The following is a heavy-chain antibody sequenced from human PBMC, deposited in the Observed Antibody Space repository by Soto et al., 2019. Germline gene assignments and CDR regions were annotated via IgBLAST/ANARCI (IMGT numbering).Heavy chain of an antibody. V-gene: IGHV3-23*01. CDR1: GFTFSSYA. CDR2: ISGSGGST. CDR3: AREIYDFWSGYSTYFDY. D-gene: IGHD3-3*01. Sequence: PGGSLRLSCAASGFTFSSYAMSWVRQAPGKGLEWVSDISGSGGSTYYVDSVKGRFTISRDNAKNSLYLQMNSLRAEDTAVYYCAREIYDFWSGYSTYFDYWGQGTLVTVSS. J-gene: IGHJ4*02.